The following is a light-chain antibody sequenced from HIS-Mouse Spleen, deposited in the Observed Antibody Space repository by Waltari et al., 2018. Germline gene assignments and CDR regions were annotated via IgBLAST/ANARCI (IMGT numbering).Light chain of an antibody. Sequence: DIVMTQSPDSLAVSLCERATINCKSRQSVLYSSNNTNYLAWYQQKPGQPPKLLIYWASTRESGVPDRFSGRGSGTDFTLTISSLQAEDVAVYYCQQYYSTPYTFGQGTKLEIK. J-gene: IGKJ2*01. CDR3: QQYYSTPYT. V-gene: IGKV4-1*01. CDR2: WAS. CDR1: QSVLYSSNNTNY.